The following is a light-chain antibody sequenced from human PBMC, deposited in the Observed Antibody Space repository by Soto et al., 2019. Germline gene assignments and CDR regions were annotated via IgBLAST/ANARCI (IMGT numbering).Light chain of an antibody. Sequence: QSVLTQPASVSGSPGQSITISCTGTSTDIGVYNHVSWYQQHPGKAPTVMIYEVTNRPSGVSNRFSGSKSGDTAPLTISGLQYEDEADYYCSSYTTSATLVFGGGTKVTVL. CDR3: SSYTTSATLV. CDR2: EVT. V-gene: IGLV2-14*01. CDR1: STDIGVYNH. J-gene: IGLJ3*02.